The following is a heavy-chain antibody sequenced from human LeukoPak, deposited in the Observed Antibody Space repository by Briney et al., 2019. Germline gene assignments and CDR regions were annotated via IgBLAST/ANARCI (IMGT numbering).Heavy chain of an antibody. CDR3: ARDPSSSGRYGAFDI. Sequence: PGGSLRLSCAASGITFSSYAMHWVRQAPGKGLECVSVISSKGETTNYANSVKGRFTISRDNSKNTLYLQVGSLRAEDMAVYYCARDPSSSGRYGAFDIWGQGTMVTVSS. CDR1: GITFSSYA. J-gene: IGHJ3*02. V-gene: IGHV3-64*01. D-gene: IGHD6-19*01. CDR2: ISSKGETT.